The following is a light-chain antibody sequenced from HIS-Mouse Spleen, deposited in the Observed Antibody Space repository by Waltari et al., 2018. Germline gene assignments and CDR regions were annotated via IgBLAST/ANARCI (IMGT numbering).Light chain of an antibody. CDR1: SSDVGGYNY. Sequence: QSALTQPASVSGSPGQSITISCTGTSSDVGGYNYVSWYQQHPGQAPKVMIYACSNRPSWFLNRFSGSKSGNTASLTISGLQAEDEADYYCSSYTSSSTLGVFGGGTKLTVL. J-gene: IGLJ3*02. CDR2: ACS. V-gene: IGLV2-14*03. CDR3: SSYTSSSTLGV.